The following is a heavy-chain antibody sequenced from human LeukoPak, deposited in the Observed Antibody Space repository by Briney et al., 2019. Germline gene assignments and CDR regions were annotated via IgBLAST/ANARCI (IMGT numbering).Heavy chain of an antibody. J-gene: IGHJ6*03. CDR3: AREGVQNYYYYYMDV. V-gene: IGHV1-69*13. CDR2: IIPIFGTA. D-gene: IGHD1-1*01. Sequence: ASVKVSCKASGGTFSSYAISWVRQAPGQGLEWMGGIIPIFGTANYAQKFQGRVTITADESTSTAYMELSSLRSEDTAVYYCAREGVQNYYYYYMDVWGKGTTVTISS. CDR1: GGTFSSYA.